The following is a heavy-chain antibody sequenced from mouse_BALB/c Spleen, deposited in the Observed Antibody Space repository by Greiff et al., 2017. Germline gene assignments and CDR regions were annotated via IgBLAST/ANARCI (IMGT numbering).Heavy chain of an antibody. CDR1: GYTFTDYE. V-gene: IGHV1-15*01. D-gene: IGHD2-1*01. CDR3: TRGDGNYPWFAY. Sequence: VQLQQSGAELVRPGASVTLSCKASGYTFTDYEMHWVKQTPVHGLEWIGAIDPETGGTAYNQKFKGKATLTADKSSSTAYMELRSLTSEDSAVYYCTRGDGNYPWFAYWGQGTLVTVSA. J-gene: IGHJ3*01. CDR2: IDPETGGT.